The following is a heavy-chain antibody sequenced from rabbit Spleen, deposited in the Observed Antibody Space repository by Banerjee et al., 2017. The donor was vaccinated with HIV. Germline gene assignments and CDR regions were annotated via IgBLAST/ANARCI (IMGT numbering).Heavy chain of an antibody. CDR1: GFDLSNFYY. CDR2: IDAGTSDFT. J-gene: IGHJ6*01. V-gene: IGHV1S40*01. CDR3: ARDVDTGDADVGCSFNF. D-gene: IGHD6-1*01. Sequence: QSLEESGGDLVKPGASLTLTCTASGFDLSNFYYMCWVRQAPGKGLEWIACIDAGTSDFTDYASWAKGRFTISKTSSTTVTLQMTSLTAADTATYFCARDVDTGDADVGCSFNFWGPGTLVTVS.